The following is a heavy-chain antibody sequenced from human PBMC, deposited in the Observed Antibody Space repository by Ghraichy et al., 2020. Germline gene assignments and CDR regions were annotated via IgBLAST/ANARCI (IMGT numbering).Heavy chain of an antibody. D-gene: IGHD6-19*01. Sequence: GSLRLSCTVSGGSISSYYWSWIRQPPGKGLEWIGYIYYSGSTNYNPSLKSRVTISVDTSKNQFSLKLSSVTAADTAVYYCARVYEQWLVHSYYYDMDVWGKGTTVTVSS. CDR3: ARVYEQWLVHSYYYDMDV. V-gene: IGHV4-59*01. CDR2: IYYSGST. J-gene: IGHJ6*03. CDR1: GGSISSYY.